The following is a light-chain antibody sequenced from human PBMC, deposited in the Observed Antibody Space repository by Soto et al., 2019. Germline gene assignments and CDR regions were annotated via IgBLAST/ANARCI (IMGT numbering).Light chain of an antibody. J-gene: IGLJ1*01. V-gene: IGLV1-40*01. CDR3: QSYDSSPSGYV. CDR1: GSNIGAGYD. Sequence: QSVLTQPPSVSGAPGQRVTISCTGSGSNIGAGYDVHWYQQLPGTAPKLLIFANINRPSGVPDRLSGSKSGTSASLAITGLRAEDEADYYCQSYDSSPSGYVFGTGTKVTVL. CDR2: ANI.